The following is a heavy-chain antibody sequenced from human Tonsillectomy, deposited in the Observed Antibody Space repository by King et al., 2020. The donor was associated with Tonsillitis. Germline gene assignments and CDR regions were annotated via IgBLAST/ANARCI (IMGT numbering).Heavy chain of an antibody. V-gene: IGHV1-69*04. Sequence: QLVQSGAEVKKPGSSVRISCKASGGTFSNFAINWVRQAQGQGLEWMGRFIPMLGIANYAQKFQDRLTITADESTDTSYMEVRSLTSEDTAVIYCARDYTANPLGAFDLWGQGTLVTVSS. CDR1: GGTFSNFA. CDR2: FIPMLGIA. CDR3: ARDYTANPLGAFDL. J-gene: IGHJ3*01.